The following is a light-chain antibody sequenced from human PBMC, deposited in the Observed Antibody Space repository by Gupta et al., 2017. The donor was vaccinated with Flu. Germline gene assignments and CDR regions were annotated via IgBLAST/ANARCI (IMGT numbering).Light chain of an antibody. CDR1: QAIDSD. CDR3: QKYGGAPFT. V-gene: IGKV1-27*01. CDR2: GAS. Sequence: GQRVTITCRASQAIDSDLAWYQQKPGEVPKLLIYGASILHSGVPSRFSGSQSEADYTLTISNLQPEDIATYFCQKYGGAPFTFGGGTKVEIK. J-gene: IGKJ4*01.